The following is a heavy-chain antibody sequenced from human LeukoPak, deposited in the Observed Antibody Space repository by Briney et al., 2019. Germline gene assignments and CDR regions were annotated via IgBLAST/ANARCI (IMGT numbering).Heavy chain of an antibody. D-gene: IGHD1-26*01. CDR1: GFTFSSYW. V-gene: IGHV3-7*01. CDR2: IKQDGSEK. CDR3: ARAVGASRPGAFDI. Sequence: GRSLRLSCAPAGFTFSSYWMSWVRQAPGKGLEWVANIKQDGSEKYYVDSVKGRFTISRDNAKNSLYLQMNSLRAEDTAVYYCARAVGASRPGAFDIWGQGTMVTVSS. J-gene: IGHJ3*02.